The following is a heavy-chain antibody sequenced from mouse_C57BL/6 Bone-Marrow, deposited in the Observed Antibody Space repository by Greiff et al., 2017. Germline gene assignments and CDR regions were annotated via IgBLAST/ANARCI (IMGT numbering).Heavy chain of an antibody. V-gene: IGHV1-81*01. CDR1: GYTFTSYG. J-gene: IGHJ4*01. D-gene: IGHD2-2*01. CDR3: ARVFLWFPAMDY. CDR2: IYPRSGNT. Sequence: QVQLQQSGAELARPGASVKLSCKASGYTFTSYGISWVKQRTGQGLEWIGEIYPRSGNTYYNEKFKGKATLTADKSSSTAYMELRSLTSEDSAVXFCARVFLWFPAMDYWGQGTSVTVSS.